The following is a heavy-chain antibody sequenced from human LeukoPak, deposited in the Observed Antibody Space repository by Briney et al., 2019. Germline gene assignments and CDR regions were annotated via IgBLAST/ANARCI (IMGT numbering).Heavy chain of an antibody. D-gene: IGHD3-3*01. Sequence: SETLSLTCTVSGGSISSGGYSWSWIRQHPGKGLEWIGYIYYSGSTYYSPSLKSRVTISVDTSKNQFSLKLSSVTAADTAVYYCARGPRIYPGVVPYYYYGMDVWGQGTTVTVSS. CDR1: GGSISSGGYS. CDR3: ARGPRIYPGVVPYYYYGMDV. CDR2: IYYSGST. J-gene: IGHJ6*02. V-gene: IGHV4-31*03.